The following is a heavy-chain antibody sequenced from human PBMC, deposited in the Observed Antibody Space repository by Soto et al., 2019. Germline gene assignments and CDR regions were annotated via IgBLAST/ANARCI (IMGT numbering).Heavy chain of an antibody. Sequence: QLQLQESGPGPVKPSETLSLTCTVSGGSISSSNYYWGWIRQPPGKGLEWIGNIHYSGNTYYNPPLKSRVTISVDTSKNQICLRLNSVTTAETAVDYCARRVAVPGPESFWWYFDLWGRGTLVTVSS. CDR3: ARRVAVPGPESFWWYFDL. CDR2: IHYSGNT. D-gene: IGHD6-19*01. J-gene: IGHJ2*01. CDR1: GGSISSSNYY. V-gene: IGHV4-39*01.